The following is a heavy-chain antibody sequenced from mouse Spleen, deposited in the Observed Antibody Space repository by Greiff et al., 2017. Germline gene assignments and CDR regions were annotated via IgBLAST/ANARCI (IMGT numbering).Heavy chain of an antibody. CDR2: ISSGSSTI. CDR3: AREGTTPFAY. V-gene: IGHV5-17*01. D-gene: IGHD2-14*01. Sequence: DVMLVESGGGLVKPGGSLKLSCAASGFTFSDYGMHWVRQAPEKGLEWVAYISSGSSTIYYADTVKGRFTISRDNAKNTLFLQMTSLRSEDTAMYYCAREGTTPFAYWGQGTLVTVSA. J-gene: IGHJ3*01. CDR1: GFTFSDYG.